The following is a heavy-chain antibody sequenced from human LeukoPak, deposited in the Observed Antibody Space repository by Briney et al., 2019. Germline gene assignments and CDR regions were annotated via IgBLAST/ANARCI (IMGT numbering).Heavy chain of an antibody. Sequence: ASVTVSCKASGYTFTSYSLVWVRQAPGQGLEWMGWISTYNGNTNYAQILQGRVTMTTDTSTSTAYMESRSLRSDDTAVYYCARPSISYGSGSYFPWDYFDSWGQGTLVTVSS. CDR2: ISTYNGNT. J-gene: IGHJ4*02. V-gene: IGHV1-18*04. CDR3: ARPSISYGSGSYFPWDYFDS. D-gene: IGHD3-10*01. CDR1: GYTFTSYS.